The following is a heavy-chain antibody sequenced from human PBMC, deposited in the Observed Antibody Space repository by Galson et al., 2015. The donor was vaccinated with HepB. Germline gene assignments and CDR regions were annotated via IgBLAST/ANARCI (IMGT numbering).Heavy chain of an antibody. J-gene: IGHJ1*01. CDR1: GYTFNTYG. CDR3: ARGPWFGELTGILVLQH. CDR2: INLDNGNT. Sequence: SVKVSCKASGYTFNTYGITYVRQAPGQGLEWVGWINLDNGNTKYAQKLQGRVTMTTDTSTSTAYMELRSLRSDDTAVYYCARGPWFGELTGILVLQHWGQGTLVTVSA. D-gene: IGHD3-10*01. V-gene: IGHV1-18*04.